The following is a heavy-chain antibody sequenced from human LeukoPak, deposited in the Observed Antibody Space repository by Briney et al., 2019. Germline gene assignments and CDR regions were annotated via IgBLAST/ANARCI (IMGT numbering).Heavy chain of an antibody. CDR2: IYITGNT. V-gene: IGHV4-59*08. CDR3: ARHPFFNPFDY. CDR1: GASISSDY. J-gene: IGHJ4*02. Sequence: SETLSLTCTVSGASISSDYWSWIRQPPGKGLEWIGYIYITGNTNYSPSLKSRVTMSLDTSKNQFSLKLSSVTATDTAVYHCARHPFFNPFDYWGLGTLVTVSS. D-gene: IGHD1-14*01.